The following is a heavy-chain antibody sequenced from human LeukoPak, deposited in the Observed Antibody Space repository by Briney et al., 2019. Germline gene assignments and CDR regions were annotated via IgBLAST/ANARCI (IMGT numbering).Heavy chain of an antibody. V-gene: IGHV1-46*01. Sequence: ASVKVSCKASGYTFTSYYIHWVRQAPGQGLEWMGIINPSGGTISYAQKFQGRVTMTSDTSTSTVSMELSSLRSEDTAVYYCARAGIAARPYNWFDPWGQGTLVTVSS. D-gene: IGHD6-6*01. CDR2: INPSGGTI. J-gene: IGHJ5*02. CDR3: ARAGIAARPYNWFDP. CDR1: GYTFTSYY.